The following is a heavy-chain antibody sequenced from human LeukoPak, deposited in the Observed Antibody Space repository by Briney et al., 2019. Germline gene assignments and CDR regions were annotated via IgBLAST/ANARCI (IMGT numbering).Heavy chain of an antibody. J-gene: IGHJ4*02. V-gene: IGHV1-46*01. CDR1: GYTFTSYY. CDR3: ARVGVVGATWDYFDY. Sequence: ASVKVSCKASGYTFTSYYMHWVRQAPGQGLEWMGIINPSGGSTSYAQKFQGRVTMTRDTSTSTVYMELSSLRSEDTAVYYCARVGVVGATWDYFDYWGQGTLVTVSS. D-gene: IGHD1-26*01. CDR2: INPSGGST.